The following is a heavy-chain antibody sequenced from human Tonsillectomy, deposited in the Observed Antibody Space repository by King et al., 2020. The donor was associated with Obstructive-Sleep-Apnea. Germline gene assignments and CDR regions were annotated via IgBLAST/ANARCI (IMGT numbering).Heavy chain of an antibody. V-gene: IGHV2-5*02. CDR1: GFSLSTGGVG. CDR2: IYWGGDK. D-gene: IGHD6-19*01. J-gene: IGHJ6*02. CDR3: AHSRVAVAGTEAYYYGLDV. Sequence: ITLKESGPTLVKPTQTLTLTCTFSGFSLSTGGVGVGWIRQTPGKALEWRALIYWGGDKRYSPSLKSRLTITKDTSKNQVVLTMTNMDPVDTATYYCAHSRVAVAGTEAYYYGLDVWGQGTTVTVSS.